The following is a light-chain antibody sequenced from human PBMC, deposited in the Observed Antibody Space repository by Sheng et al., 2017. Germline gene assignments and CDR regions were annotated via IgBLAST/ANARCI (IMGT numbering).Light chain of an antibody. V-gene: IGLV2-14*03. CDR2: NVS. J-gene: IGLJ3*02. CDR1: SSDVGGYDY. Sequence: QSALTQPASVSGSPGQSITISCTGTSSDVGGYDYVSWYQQHPDKAPKLIIYNVSNRPSGVSHRFSGSKSGNTASLIISGLQAEDEADYYCSSYTSTTPRVFGGGTKLTVL. CDR3: SSYTSTTPRV.